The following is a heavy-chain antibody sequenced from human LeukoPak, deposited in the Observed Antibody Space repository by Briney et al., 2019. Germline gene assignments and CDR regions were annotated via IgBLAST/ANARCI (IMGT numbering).Heavy chain of an antibody. CDR3: AREWVTAGYDYVWGSYTDY. CDR1: GGTFSSYA. CDR2: IIPIFGTA. J-gene: IGHJ4*02. D-gene: IGHD3-16*01. V-gene: IGHV1-69*05. Sequence: ASVKVSCKASGGTFSSYAISWVRQAPGQGLEWMGGIIPIFGTANYVQKFQGRVTITRDTSASTAYMELSSLRSEDTAVYYCAREWVTAGYDYVWGSYTDYWGQGTLVTVSS.